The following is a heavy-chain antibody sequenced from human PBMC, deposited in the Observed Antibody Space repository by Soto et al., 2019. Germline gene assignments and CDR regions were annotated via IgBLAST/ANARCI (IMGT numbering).Heavy chain of an antibody. Sequence: GGSLRLSCAASGFTFSSYAMHWVRQAPGKGLEYVSAISSNGGSTYYANSVKGRFTISRDNSKNTLYLQMGSLRAEDMAVYYCARDRGYCSSTSCDPYYDYYYYMDVWGKGTTVTVSS. D-gene: IGHD2-2*01. CDR1: GFTFSSYA. CDR3: ARDRGYCSSTSCDPYYDYYYYMDV. V-gene: IGHV3-64*01. J-gene: IGHJ6*03. CDR2: ISSNGGST.